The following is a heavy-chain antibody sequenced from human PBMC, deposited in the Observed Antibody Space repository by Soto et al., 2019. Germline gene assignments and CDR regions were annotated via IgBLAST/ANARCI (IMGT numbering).Heavy chain of an antibody. D-gene: IGHD3-10*01. V-gene: IGHV3-23*01. CDR1: GFTLQNYA. CDR3: AKGKSTGDIDWFDP. Sequence: HPGGSLRLSCTASGFTLQNYAMAWVRQAPGEGLEWVSTLIGGHYGTAYSYSVKGRFTVSRDNSKNCLYLQMNSLGVEDTAMYFCAKGKSTGDIDWFDPWGQGSLVTVSS. CDR2: LIGGHYGT. J-gene: IGHJ5*02.